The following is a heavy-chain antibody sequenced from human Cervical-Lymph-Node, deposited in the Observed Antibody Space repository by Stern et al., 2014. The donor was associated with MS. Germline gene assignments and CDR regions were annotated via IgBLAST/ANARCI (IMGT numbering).Heavy chain of an antibody. Sequence: VQLVESGGGVVPPGRSLRHSCTASGFSFSGYSMNWVRQAPGKGLAWVAVISYDGSNKYYADSLMGRFTISRDNSNNLLYLQMNSLRREDTALYYCARDISGSGWPDGFDHWGQGALVTVSS. J-gene: IGHJ4*02. CDR3: ARDISGSGWPDGFDH. V-gene: IGHV3-30-3*01. CDR2: ISYDGSNK. CDR1: GFSFSGYS. D-gene: IGHD6-19*01.